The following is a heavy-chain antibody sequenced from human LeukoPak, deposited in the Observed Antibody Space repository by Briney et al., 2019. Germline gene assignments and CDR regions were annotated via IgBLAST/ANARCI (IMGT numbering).Heavy chain of an antibody. Sequence: SETLSLTCSVSGGSISGYYWGWIRQSPKKGLEWIAYIYYSGDANYNPSLKSRASISVDTSKSQFSLILYSVTAADTAVYYCARGVVPSPMEGLFDHWGQGALVTVSS. CDR3: ARGVVPSPMEGLFDH. CDR1: GGSISGYY. J-gene: IGHJ4*02. CDR2: IYYSGDA. D-gene: IGHD2-2*01. V-gene: IGHV4-59*01.